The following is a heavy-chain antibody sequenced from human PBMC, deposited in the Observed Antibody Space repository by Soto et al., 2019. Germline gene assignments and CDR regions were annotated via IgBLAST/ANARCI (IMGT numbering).Heavy chain of an antibody. CDR2: ISGSGGST. D-gene: IGHD3-22*01. J-gene: IGHJ4*02. V-gene: IGHV3-23*01. CDR1: GFTFISYA. Sequence: GWSLRLSCAASGFTFISYAMSWVRQAPGKGLEWVSAISGSGGSTYYADSVKGRFTISRDNSKNTLYLQMNSLRAEDTAVYYCAKGVYYYDSSGYHNYFDYWGQGTLVTVSS. CDR3: AKGVYYYDSSGYHNYFDY.